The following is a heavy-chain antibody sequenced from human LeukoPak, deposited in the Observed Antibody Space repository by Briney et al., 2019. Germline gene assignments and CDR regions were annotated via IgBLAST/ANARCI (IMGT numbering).Heavy chain of an antibody. CDR1: GYTFTDYG. D-gene: IGHD4-17*01. CDR3: ARKAYGDYAQNDY. J-gene: IGHJ4*02. V-gene: IGHV1-18*01. Sequence: ASVKVSCEASGYTFTDYGINWVRQAPGQGLEWMGWISGYNGDTKYAQRLQGRVTMTTDTSTSTAYMELRSLRSDDTAVYYCARKAYGDYAQNDYWGQGTLVTVSS. CDR2: ISGYNGDT.